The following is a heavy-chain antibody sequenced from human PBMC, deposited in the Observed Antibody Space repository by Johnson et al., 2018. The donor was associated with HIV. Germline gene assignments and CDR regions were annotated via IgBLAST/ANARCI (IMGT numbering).Heavy chain of an antibody. Sequence: VQLVESGGGLIQPGGSLRLSCAASGFTFSSYALTWVRQAPGKGLGWVSRINSDGSSTSYADSVKGRFTISRDNAKNTLYLQMNSMKIEDTAVYFCTTEGDAFDIWGQGTKVTVSS. CDR3: TTEGDAFDI. J-gene: IGHJ3*02. V-gene: IGHV3-74*01. CDR2: INSDGSST. CDR1: GFTFSSYA.